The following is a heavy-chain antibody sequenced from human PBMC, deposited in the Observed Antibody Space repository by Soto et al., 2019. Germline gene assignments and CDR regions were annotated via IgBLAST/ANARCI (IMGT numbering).Heavy chain of an antibody. CDR1: VFTFSPYE. CDR3: VREATCSNGVCQFEY. CDR2: ISSSGSTI. D-gene: IGHD2-8*01. V-gene: IGHV3-48*03. J-gene: IGHJ4*02. Sequence: HPVGSLRLSCASSVFTFSPYEMSWVRHSPGKWLEWISYISSSGSTIHYADSVKGRFSISRDNAKKSLFLQMNSLRAEDTAVYYCVREATCSNGVCQFEYWGRGTLVIVSS.